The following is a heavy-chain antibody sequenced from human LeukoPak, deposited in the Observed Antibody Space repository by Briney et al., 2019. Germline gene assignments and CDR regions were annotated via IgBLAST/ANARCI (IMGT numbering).Heavy chain of an antibody. CDR1: GFTFSSYW. J-gene: IGHJ4*02. CDR2: INSDGSST. CDR3: ARQEPIVVVPAAIRGNFDY. V-gene: IGHV3-74*01. D-gene: IGHD2-2*02. Sequence: GGSLRLSCAASGFTFSSYWMHWVRQAPGKGLVWVSRINSDGSSTSYADSVKGRFTISRDNAKNTLYLQMNSLRAADTAVYYCARQEPIVVVPAAIRGNFDYWGQGTLVTVSS.